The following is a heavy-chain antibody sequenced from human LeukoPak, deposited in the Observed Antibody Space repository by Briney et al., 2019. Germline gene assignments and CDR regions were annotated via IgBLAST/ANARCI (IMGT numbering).Heavy chain of an antibody. V-gene: IGHV1-2*02. CDR2: IRPNSGGI. D-gene: IGHD5-18*01. Sequence: VASVKVSCKASGYTLTDHHLIWVRQAPGQGLEWMGWIRPNSGGIKYAQEFQGRVTMTRDTSISTAYMELTSLTSDDTAIYYCARDPVDGYSHFDFWGQGTLVTVSS. CDR1: GYTLTDHH. J-gene: IGHJ4*02. CDR3: ARDPVDGYSHFDF.